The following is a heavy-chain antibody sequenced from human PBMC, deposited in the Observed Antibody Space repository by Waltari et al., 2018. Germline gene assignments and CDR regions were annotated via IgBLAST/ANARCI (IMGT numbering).Heavy chain of an antibody. J-gene: IGHJ2*01. CDR1: GYSISSGYY. CDR3: ARVRGVVVDSDSYFDL. D-gene: IGHD2-21*01. V-gene: IGHV4-38-2*01. CDR2: TLHGGST. Sequence: QVQLQESGPGLVKPSETLSLTCAVSGYSISSGYYWGWIRQPPGKGLEWIGSTLHGGSTYYNPPLMGRVTISIDTSKNKFSLKGSSVTAADTAGYYCARVRGVVVDSDSYFDLWGRGTLLIVSS.